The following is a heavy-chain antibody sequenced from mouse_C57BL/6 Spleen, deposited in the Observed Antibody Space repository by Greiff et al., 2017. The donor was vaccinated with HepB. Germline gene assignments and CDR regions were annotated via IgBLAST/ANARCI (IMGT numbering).Heavy chain of an antibody. CDR2: IDPETGGT. CDR3: TLSMITTRDYFDY. V-gene: IGHV1-15*01. CDR1: GYTFTDYE. J-gene: IGHJ2*01. D-gene: IGHD2-4*01. Sequence: QVQLQQSGAELVRPGASVTLSCKASGYTFTDYEMHWVKQTPVHGLEWIGAIDPETGGTAYNQKFKGKAILTADKSSSTAYMELRSLTSEDSAVYYCTLSMITTRDYFDYWGQGTTLTVSS.